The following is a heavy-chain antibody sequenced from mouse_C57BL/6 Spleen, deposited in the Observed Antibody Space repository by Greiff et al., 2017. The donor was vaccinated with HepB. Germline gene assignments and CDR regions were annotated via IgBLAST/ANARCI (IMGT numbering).Heavy chain of an antibody. CDR3: ARGPPFDY. V-gene: IGHV5-16*01. J-gene: IGHJ2*01. CDR1: GFTFSDYY. Sequence: EVMLVESEGGLVQPGSSMKLSCTASGFTFSDYYMAWVRQVPEKGLEWVANINYDGSSTYYLDSLKSRFIISRDNAKNIIYLQMSSLKSEDTATYYCARGPPFDYWGQGTTLTVSS. CDR2: INYDGSST.